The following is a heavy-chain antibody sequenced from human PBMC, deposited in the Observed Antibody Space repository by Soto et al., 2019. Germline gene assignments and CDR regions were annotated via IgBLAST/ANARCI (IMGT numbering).Heavy chain of an antibody. J-gene: IGHJ5*02. V-gene: IGHV4-34*01. CDR2: INHSGST. Sequence: QVQLQQWGAGLLKSSETLSLTCAVYGGSFSGYYWSWIRQPPGKGLEWIGEINHSGSTNYNPSLKSRVTMLVDTSKNQFSLKLSSVTAADTAVYYCANFMVGGPRKFDPWGQGTLVTVSS. D-gene: IGHD3-10*01. CDR3: ANFMVGGPRKFDP. CDR1: GGSFSGYY.